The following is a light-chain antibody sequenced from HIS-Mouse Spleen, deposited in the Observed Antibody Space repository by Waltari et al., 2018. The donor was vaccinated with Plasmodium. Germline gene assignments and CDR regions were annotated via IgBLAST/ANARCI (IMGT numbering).Light chain of an antibody. Sequence: AIWMTQSPSLLSASTGDSVTISCRMSQGISSYLAWYQQKPGKAPELLIYAASTLQSGVPSRFSGSGVGYSFHLSLSFLHTDYFAPDYCQQSYSFPCTCGQGTKVEIK. CDR3: QQSYSFPCT. J-gene: IGKJ1*01. CDR2: AAS. CDR1: QGISSY. V-gene: IGKV1D-8*02.